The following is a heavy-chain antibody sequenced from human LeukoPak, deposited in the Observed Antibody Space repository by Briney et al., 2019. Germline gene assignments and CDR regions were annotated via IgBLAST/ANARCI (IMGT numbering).Heavy chain of an antibody. D-gene: IGHD3-22*01. CDR2: INPNSGGT. CDR1: GYTFTGYY. CDR3: ARAEYYYDPYFDY. V-gene: IGHV1-2*02. J-gene: IGHJ4*02. Sequence: ASVKVSCKASGYTFTGYYMHWVRQAPGQGLEWMGWINPNSGGTNYAQKFQGRVTMTRDTSISTAYMELSRLRSDDTAVYYCARAEYYYDPYFDYWGQGTLVTVSS.